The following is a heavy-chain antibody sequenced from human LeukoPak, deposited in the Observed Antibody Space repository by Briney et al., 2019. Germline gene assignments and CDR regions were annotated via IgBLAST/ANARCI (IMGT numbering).Heavy chain of an antibody. J-gene: IGHJ4*02. CDR3: ASGYYDSSGYYYVDY. Sequence: SVKVSCKASGGTFSSYAISWVRQAPGQGLEWMGGIITIFGTANYAQKFQGRVTITTDESTSTAYMELSSLRSEDTAVYYCASGYYDSSGYYYVDYWGQGTLVTVSS. CDR2: IITIFGTA. CDR1: GGTFSSYA. V-gene: IGHV1-69*05. D-gene: IGHD3-22*01.